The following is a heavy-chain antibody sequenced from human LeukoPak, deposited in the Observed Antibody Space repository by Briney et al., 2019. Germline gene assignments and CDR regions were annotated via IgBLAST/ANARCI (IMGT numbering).Heavy chain of an antibody. CDR1: GFTVSSNY. J-gene: IGHJ4*02. CDR2: IYSGSST. Sequence: GGSLRLSCAASGFTVSSNYMRWVRQAPGKGLEWVSVIYSGSSTYYADAVKGRFTISRDKAKNKLYLQMNSLRAEDTTVYYCARAKTPAETTPFDYWGQGTLVTVSS. D-gene: IGHD4-17*01. V-gene: IGHV3-66*01. CDR3: ARAKTPAETTPFDY.